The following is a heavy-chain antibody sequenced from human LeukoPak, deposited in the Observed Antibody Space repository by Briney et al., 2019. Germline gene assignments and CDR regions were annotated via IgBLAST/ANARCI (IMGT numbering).Heavy chain of an antibody. D-gene: IGHD6-19*01. Sequence: SETLSLTCTVSGYSISSSYYWGWIRQPPGKGLEWIGSIYYSGSTYYNPSLKSRVTISVDTSKNQFSLKLRSATAADTAVYYCARDRSSGWSDFQHWGQGTLVTVSS. V-gene: IGHV4-38-2*02. CDR3: ARDRSSGWSDFQH. CDR1: GYSISSSYY. J-gene: IGHJ1*01. CDR2: IYYSGST.